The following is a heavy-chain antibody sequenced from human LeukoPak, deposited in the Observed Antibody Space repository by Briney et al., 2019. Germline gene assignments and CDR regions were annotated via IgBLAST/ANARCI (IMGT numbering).Heavy chain of an antibody. D-gene: IGHD6-13*01. CDR3: ARSSPPTYYHFYYYMDV. Sequence: GASVKVSCKASGHTFTGYYMHWVRQAPGQGLEWMGWINPNSGGAKYAQNFQGRVIMTTDTSISTAYMELTSLRSDDTAVYYCARSSPPTYYHFYYYMDVWGKGSTVTVSS. CDR2: INPNSGGA. CDR1: GHTFTGYY. V-gene: IGHV1-2*02. J-gene: IGHJ6*03.